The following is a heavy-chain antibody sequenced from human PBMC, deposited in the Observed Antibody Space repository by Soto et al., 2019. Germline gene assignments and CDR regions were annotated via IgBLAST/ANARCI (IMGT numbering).Heavy chain of an antibody. D-gene: IGHD6-19*01. Sequence: PSETLTLTCGVSGGTNGSPDWCTWVLQPRGKGLEGIGEIFQSGSTNYTPALESRVTISVDKSKNQFSQTLTSVTAADTAVYFCARGRGRYSSGWSWFDPWGQGILGT. V-gene: IGHV4-4*02. J-gene: IGHJ5*02. CDR3: ARGRGRYSSGWSWFDP. CDR2: IFQSGST. CDR1: GGTNGSPDW.